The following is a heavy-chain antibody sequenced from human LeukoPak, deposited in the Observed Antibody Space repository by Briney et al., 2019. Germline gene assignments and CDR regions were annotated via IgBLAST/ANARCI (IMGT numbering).Heavy chain of an antibody. D-gene: IGHD1-26*01. CDR3: ATPAGYSGSYPD. CDR1: GYTLTELS. J-gene: IGHJ4*02. Sequence: ASVKVSCKVSGYTLTELSMHWVRQAPGKGLEWMGGFDPEDGETIYAQKFQGRVTMTEDTSTDTAYMELSGLRSEDTAVYYCATPAGYSGSYPDWGQGTLVTVSS. V-gene: IGHV1-24*01. CDR2: FDPEDGET.